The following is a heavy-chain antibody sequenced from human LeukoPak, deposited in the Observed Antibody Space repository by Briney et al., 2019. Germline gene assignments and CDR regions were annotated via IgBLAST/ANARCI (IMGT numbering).Heavy chain of an antibody. J-gene: IGHJ1*01. D-gene: IGHD2-2*01. CDR1: GFTFSSYA. V-gene: IGHV3-23*01. CDR3: ASTLGYCSSTSCWSAEYFQH. CDR2: ISGSGGST. Sequence: GGSLRLSCAASGFTFSSYAMSWVRQAPGKGLEWVSAISGSGGSTYYADSVKGRFTISRDNSKNTLYLQMNSLRAEDTAVYYCASTLGYCSSTSCWSAEYFQHWGQGTLVTVSS.